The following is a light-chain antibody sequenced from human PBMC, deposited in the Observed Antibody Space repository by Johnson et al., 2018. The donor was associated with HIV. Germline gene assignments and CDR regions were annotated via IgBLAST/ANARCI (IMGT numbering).Light chain of an antibody. CDR2: ENN. CDR3: GTWDSSLSAVP. V-gene: IGLV1-51*02. CDR1: SSNIGKNY. Sequence: QSVLTQPPSVSAAPGQKVTISCSGSSSNIGKNYVSWYQQLPGTAPKLLIYENNKRPSGIPDRFSGSKSGTSATLGITGLQTGDEADYYCGTWDSSLSAVPFGTWTKVTVL. J-gene: IGLJ1*01.